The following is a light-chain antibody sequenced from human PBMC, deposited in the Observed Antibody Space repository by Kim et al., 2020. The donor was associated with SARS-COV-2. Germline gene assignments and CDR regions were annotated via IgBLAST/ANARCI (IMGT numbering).Light chain of an antibody. CDR1: QPINNN. CDR3: QQYDNWPPWT. CDR2: AAS. V-gene: IGKV3-15*01. J-gene: IGKJ1*01. Sequence: EVVMTQSPATLSGSLGERATLFCGASQPINNNLAWYQQKPGPAPRLLMYAASTRAAGIPARFSGSGSGTGFTLTISSLQSEDFAVYYCQQYDNWPPWTFGQGTKLEIK.